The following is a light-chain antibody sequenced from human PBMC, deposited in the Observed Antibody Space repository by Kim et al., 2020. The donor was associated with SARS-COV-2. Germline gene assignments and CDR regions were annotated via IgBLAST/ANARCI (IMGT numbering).Light chain of an antibody. CDR3: AAWDSNLITVM. V-gene: IGLV1-51*01. J-gene: IGLJ3*02. CDR1: GCNIGYWS. Sequence: TVTSSYPGTGCNIGYWSVSWDQLRRGTAPKLLFYENNKRPSGMSDRFSASRSGTSATLGITGLQTEDEAEYYCAAWDSNLITVMFGGGTKLTVL. CDR2: ENN.